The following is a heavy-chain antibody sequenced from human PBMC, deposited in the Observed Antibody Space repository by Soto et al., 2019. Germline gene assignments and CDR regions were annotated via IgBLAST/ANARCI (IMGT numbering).Heavy chain of an antibody. CDR3: ARSPGGPGDY. D-gene: IGHD2-15*01. V-gene: IGHV1-18*01. Sequence: VASVKVSCTASGYRFTSYGISWVRQAPGQGLEWMGWISAYNGNTNYAQKLQGRVTMTTDTSTSTAYMELRSLRSDDTAVYYCARSPGGPGDYWGQGTLVTVSS. J-gene: IGHJ4*02. CDR1: GYRFTSYG. CDR2: ISAYNGNT.